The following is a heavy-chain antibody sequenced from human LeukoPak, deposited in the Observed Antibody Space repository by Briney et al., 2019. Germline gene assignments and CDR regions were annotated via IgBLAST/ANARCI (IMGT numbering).Heavy chain of an antibody. CDR3: ARGLVHDTRGYYSDY. V-gene: IGHV3-7*01. Sequence: PGGSLRLSCAVSGFTFSSYWMSWYRQAPGKGLEWVANIKQDGSEKYYVDSVKGRFTISRDNAKNTLYLQMNSLRAEDTAVYYCARGLVHDTRGYYSDYWGQGTLVTVSS. J-gene: IGHJ4*02. CDR2: IKQDGSEK. D-gene: IGHD3-22*01. CDR1: GFTFSSYW.